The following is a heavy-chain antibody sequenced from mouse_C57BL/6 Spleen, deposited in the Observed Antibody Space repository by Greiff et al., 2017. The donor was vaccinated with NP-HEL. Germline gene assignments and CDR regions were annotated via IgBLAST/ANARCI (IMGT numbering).Heavy chain of an antibody. D-gene: IGHD1-1*01. V-gene: IGHV3-6*01. CDR2: ISYDGSN. CDR1: GYSITSGYY. Sequence: EVKLVESGPGLVKPSQSLSLTCSVTGYSITSGYYWNWLRQFPGNILEWMGYISYDGSNNYNQSLKNRISITRDTSKNQFFLTLTSVTTEDTATLYCGRGAYYCCRSYSGHCDVGGTETTVTVST. J-gene: IGHJ1*03. CDR3: GRGAYYCCRSYSGHCDV.